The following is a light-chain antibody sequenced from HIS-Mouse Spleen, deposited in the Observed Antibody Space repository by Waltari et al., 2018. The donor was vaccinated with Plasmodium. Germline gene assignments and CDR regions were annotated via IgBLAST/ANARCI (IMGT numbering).Light chain of an antibody. CDR3: SAYAGSNNLV. J-gene: IGLJ2*01. V-gene: IGLV2-8*01. Sequence: QSALTQPPSASGSPGQSVTISCTGTSSDVGGYNYVSWYQQHPGKAPKLMIYGVSKRPVGVPERFSGSKSGNTASLTVSGLQAEDEADYYCSAYAGSNNLVFGGGTKLTVL. CDR2: GVS. CDR1: SSDVGGYNY.